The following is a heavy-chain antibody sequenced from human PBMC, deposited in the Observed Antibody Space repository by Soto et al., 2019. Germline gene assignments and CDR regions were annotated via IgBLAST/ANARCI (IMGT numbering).Heavy chain of an antibody. CDR2: IYYSGST. CDR1: GGSISSYY. V-gene: IGHV4-59*01. J-gene: IGHJ6*03. CDR3: AGGYCTNGVCSSFANYYYYYMDV. Sequence: TSETLSLTCTVSGGSISSYYWSWIRQPPGKGLEWIGYIYYSGSTNYNPSLKSRVTISVDTSKNQFSLKLSSVTAADTAVYYCAGGYCTNGVCSSFANYYYYYMDVWGKGTTVTVSS. D-gene: IGHD2-8*01.